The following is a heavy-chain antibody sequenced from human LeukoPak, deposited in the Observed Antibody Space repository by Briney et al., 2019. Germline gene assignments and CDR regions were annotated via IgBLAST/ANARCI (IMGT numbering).Heavy chain of an antibody. CDR3: ARVDSSGWPYYFDY. CDR2: IYYSGST. D-gene: IGHD6-19*01. V-gene: IGHV4-59*01. CDR1: GGSISGYY. Sequence: SETLSLTCTVSGGSISGYYWSWIRQPPGKGLEWIGYIYYSGSTNYNPSLKSRVTISVDTSRNQFSLKLSSVTAADTAVYYCARVDSSGWPYYFDYWGQGTLVTVSS. J-gene: IGHJ4*02.